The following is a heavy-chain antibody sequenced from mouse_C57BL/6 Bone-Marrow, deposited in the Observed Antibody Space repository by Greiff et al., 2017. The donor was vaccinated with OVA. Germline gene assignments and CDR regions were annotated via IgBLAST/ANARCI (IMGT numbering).Heavy chain of an antibody. V-gene: IGHV5-12*01. CDR2: ISNGGGST. Sequence: EVMLVESGGGLVQPGGSLKLSCAASGFTFSDYYMYWVRQTPEKRLEWVAYISNGGGSTYYPDTVKGRFTISRDNAKNTLYLQMSRLKSEDTAMDYCARLFIRLRRDVSYWYFDVWGTGTTVTVSS. D-gene: IGHD2-4*01. CDR1: GFTFSDYY. J-gene: IGHJ1*03. CDR3: ARLFIRLRRDVSYWYFDV.